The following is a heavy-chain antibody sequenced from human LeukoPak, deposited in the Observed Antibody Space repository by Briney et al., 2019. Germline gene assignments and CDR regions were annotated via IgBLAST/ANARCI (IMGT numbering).Heavy chain of an antibody. D-gene: IGHD5-24*01. Sequence: PSETLSLTCTVSGGSISSGDYYWSWIRQPPGKGLEWIGYIYYSGSTYYNPSLKSRVTISVDTSKNQFSLKLSSVTAADTAVYYCATSRDGYNPGPQRRWRYFDYWGQGTLVTVSS. J-gene: IGHJ4*02. V-gene: IGHV4-30-4*08. CDR3: ATSRDGYNPGPQRRWRYFDY. CDR2: IYYSGST. CDR1: GGSISSGDYY.